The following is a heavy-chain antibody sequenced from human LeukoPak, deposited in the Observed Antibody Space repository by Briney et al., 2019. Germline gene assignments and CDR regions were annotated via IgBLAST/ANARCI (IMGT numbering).Heavy chain of an antibody. CDR1: GGSISSYY. CDR2: MYTSGET. Sequence: SETLSLTCTVSGGSISSYYWTWIRQPAGKGLEWIGRMYTSGETNYDSTLKSRVTISLDTSKNQFSQRLSSVTAADTAVYYCAAGSQSTALIKWGQGTLVTVSS. V-gene: IGHV4-4*07. J-gene: IGHJ4*02. CDR3: AAGSQSTALIK. D-gene: IGHD5-18*01.